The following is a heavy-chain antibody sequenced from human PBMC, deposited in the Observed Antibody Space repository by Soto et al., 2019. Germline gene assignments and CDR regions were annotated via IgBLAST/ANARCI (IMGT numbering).Heavy chain of an antibody. J-gene: IGHJ3*01. CDR3: AASVTTAGAYDV. Sequence: PGGSLRLSCAASGFSVSSKYMIWVRQVPGKGPEWVSAIYGPGYTYYPESARGRFTISRDTSKNTVSLQMSGLRAEDTAVYYCAASVTTAGAYDVWGLGTKVTVSS. D-gene: IGHD4-17*01. CDR2: IYGPGYT. CDR1: GFSVSSKY. V-gene: IGHV3-53*01.